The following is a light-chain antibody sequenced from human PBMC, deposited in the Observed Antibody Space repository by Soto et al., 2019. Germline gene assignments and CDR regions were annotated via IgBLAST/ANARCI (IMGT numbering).Light chain of an antibody. V-gene: IGKV2-28*01. Sequence: DIVMTQSPLSLPVTPGEPASISCRSSQSLLHSNGYNYLDWYLQKPGQSPQLLIYLGSNRSSGVPDRFSSSGSGTDFTLKISRVEAEDVGVYYCMQALQTPSTFGQGTKVEIK. J-gene: IGKJ1*01. CDR1: QSLLHSNGYNY. CDR3: MQALQTPST. CDR2: LGS.